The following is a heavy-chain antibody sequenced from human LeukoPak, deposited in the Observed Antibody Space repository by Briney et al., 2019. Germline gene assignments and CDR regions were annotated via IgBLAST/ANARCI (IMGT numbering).Heavy chain of an antibody. CDR3: ARYCGADSCYSGLDY. D-gene: IGHD2-15*01. CDR1: GFTFSSYV. Sequence: GGSLRLSCAASGFTFSSYVMTWVRQAPGRGLEWVSSIGNSGCDTYYADSMKGRFTISRDNSKSTLFLHMSSLRAGDTAIYYCARYCGADSCYSGLDYWGQGALVTVSS. V-gene: IGHV3-23*01. J-gene: IGHJ4*02. CDR2: IGNSGCDT.